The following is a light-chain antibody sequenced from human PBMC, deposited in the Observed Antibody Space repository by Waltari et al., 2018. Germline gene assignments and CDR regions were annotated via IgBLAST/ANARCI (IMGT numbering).Light chain of an antibody. CDR1: SSYIGDYNF. CDR2: GVT. CDR3: ASYTSSDSFVV. Sequence: QSALTQPASVSGSPGQSITISCTGTSSYIGDYNFFSWYQHHPGEAPKLVICGVTKRPSGISNRFSGSKSGNTASLTISGLQAEDEANYVGASYTSSDSFVVFGGGTKLTVL. V-gene: IGLV2-14*03. J-gene: IGLJ2*01.